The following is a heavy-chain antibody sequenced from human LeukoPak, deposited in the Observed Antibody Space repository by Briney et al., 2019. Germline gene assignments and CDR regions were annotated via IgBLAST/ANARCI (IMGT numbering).Heavy chain of an antibody. D-gene: IGHD3-9*01. V-gene: IGHV4-4*02. Sequence: RPSGTLSLTCAVSGASISSNNWWWSWVRQPPGKGLEWIGEIYHSGSTNYNPSPKSRVTMSVDKSKNQFSLKLSSVTAADTAVYYCARHVTVLRPLTPAFDIWGQGTMVTVSS. CDR1: GASISSNNW. CDR2: IYHSGST. J-gene: IGHJ3*02. CDR3: ARHVTVLRPLTPAFDI.